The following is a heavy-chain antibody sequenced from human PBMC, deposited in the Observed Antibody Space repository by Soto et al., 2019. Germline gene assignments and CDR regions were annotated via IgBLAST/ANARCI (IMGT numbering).Heavy chain of an antibody. D-gene: IGHD2-2*01. Sequence: QVQLQESGPGLVKPSQTLSLTCTVSGGSISSGGYYWSWIRQHPGKGLEWIGYIYYSGRTYYNPSHKSRLIISVDSSKNQVSLNLSYVHSPVTAVYYLARDRGYCSSTSGYAPSCFDPWGQGTLVTVSS. CDR3: ARDRGYCSSTSGYAPSCFDP. CDR2: IYYSGRT. J-gene: IGHJ5*02. CDR1: GGSISSGGYY. V-gene: IGHV4-31*03.